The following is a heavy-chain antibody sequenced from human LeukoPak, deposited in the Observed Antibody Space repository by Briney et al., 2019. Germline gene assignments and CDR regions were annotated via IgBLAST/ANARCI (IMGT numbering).Heavy chain of an antibody. J-gene: IGHJ4*02. V-gene: IGHV3-21*01. Sequence: GGSLRLSCAASGFTFSTYNMNWVRQAPGKGLEWVSSITSSSTYIYYADSVKGRFTISRGNAKNSLYLQMNSLRAEDTAVYYCAKSSSSWSNTNYYFDYWGQGTLVTVSP. CDR3: AKSSSSWSNTNYYFDY. D-gene: IGHD6-13*01. CDR2: ITSSSTYI. CDR1: GFTFSTYN.